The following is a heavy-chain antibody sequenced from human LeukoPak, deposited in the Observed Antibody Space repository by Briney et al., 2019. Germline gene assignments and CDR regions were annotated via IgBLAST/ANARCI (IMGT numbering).Heavy chain of an antibody. CDR1: GFTFRSYS. V-gene: IGHV3-48*04. J-gene: IGHJ4*02. CDR3: AKFGIGEEY. D-gene: IGHD2-21*01. Sequence: PGGSLRLSCTASGFTFRSYSMNWVRQAPGKGLEWVSYISSTGSSIYYVDSVKGRFTISRDNAKNSLYLQMNSLRAEDTAVYYCAKFGIGEEYWGQGTLVTVSS. CDR2: ISSTGSSI.